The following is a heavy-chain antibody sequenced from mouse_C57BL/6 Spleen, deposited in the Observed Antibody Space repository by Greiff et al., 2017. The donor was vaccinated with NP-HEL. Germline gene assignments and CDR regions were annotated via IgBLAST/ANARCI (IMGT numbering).Heavy chain of an antibody. Sequence: QVQLQQSGAELARPGASVKLSCKASGYTFTSSGISWVKQRTGQGLEWIGEIYPRSGNTYYNEKFKGQATLTADKSSSTAYMELRSLTSEDSAVYFCARRVYSSGQGFAYWGQGTLVTVSA. J-gene: IGHJ3*01. CDR1: GYTFTSSG. V-gene: IGHV1-81*01. D-gene: IGHD3-1*01. CDR2: IYPRSGNT. CDR3: ARRVYSSGQGFAY.